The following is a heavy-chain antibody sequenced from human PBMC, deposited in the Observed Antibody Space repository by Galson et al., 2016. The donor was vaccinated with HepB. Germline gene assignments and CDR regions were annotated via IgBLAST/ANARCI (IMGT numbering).Heavy chain of an antibody. CDR2: MDPNSGDT. V-gene: IGHV1-8*01. CDR3: ASCGGDCLGAD. CDR1: GYTFTRYD. J-gene: IGHJ4*02. Sequence: SVKVSCKVSGYTFTRYDINWVRQAAGQGLEWVSWMDPNSGDTDYAQTFQGRVTMTRNTSISTAYMELSSLKSEDTAVYYCASCGGDCLGADWGQGTLVTVSS. D-gene: IGHD2-21*02.